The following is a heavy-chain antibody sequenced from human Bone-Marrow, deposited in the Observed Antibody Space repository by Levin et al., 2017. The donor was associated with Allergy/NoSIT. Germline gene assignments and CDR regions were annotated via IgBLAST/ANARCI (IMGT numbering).Heavy chain of an antibody. Sequence: GGSLRLSCKGSGYNFNNYWIGWVRQMPGKGLEWMGIIYPGDSDTRYSPTFQGHITISADKSISTAYLQWSSLKASDTAMYYCARSLTTVIAPDGDYWGQGTLVTVSS. D-gene: IGHD4-23*01. CDR2: IYPGDSDT. CDR1: GYNFNNYW. V-gene: IGHV5-51*01. CDR3: ARSLTTVIAPDGDY. J-gene: IGHJ4*02.